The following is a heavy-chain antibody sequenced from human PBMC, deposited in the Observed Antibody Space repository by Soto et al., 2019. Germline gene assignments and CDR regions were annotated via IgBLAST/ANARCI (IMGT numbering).Heavy chain of an antibody. CDR2: ISSSGSFM. Sequence: GVSLRLSCAASGFSFSSDSMPWVRQAPGKGLYWFSSISSSGSFMNYADSVKGRFTISRDNARNSLYLQMSGLKDEDTAVYYCARDPPTGTTLDWVDSWGQGTLVTVSS. V-gene: IGHV3-21*01. J-gene: IGHJ5*01. D-gene: IGHD1-7*01. CDR1: GFSFSSDS. CDR3: ARDPPTGTTLDWVDS.